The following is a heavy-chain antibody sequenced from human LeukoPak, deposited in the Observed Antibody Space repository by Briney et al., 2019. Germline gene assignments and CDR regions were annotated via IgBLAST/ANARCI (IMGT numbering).Heavy chain of an antibody. CDR1: GYTFTRYE. D-gene: IGHD2-2*01. CDR3: ARRPESCSSTSCYYFDN. Sequence: GASVKVSCKASGYTFTRYEIHWVRQATGQGLEWIGWMNPNSGNTGYAQKFQGRVTITRDTSITTAYMDLSNLRSEDTALYYCARRPESCSSTSCYYFDNWGQGTLVTVSS. CDR2: MNPNSGNT. J-gene: IGHJ4*02. V-gene: IGHV1-8*03.